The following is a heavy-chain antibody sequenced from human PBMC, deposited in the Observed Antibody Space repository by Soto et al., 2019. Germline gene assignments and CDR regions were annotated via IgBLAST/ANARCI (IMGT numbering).Heavy chain of an antibody. CDR2: IYHSGST. V-gene: IGHV4-30-2*01. Sequence: QLQLQESGSGLVKPSQTLSLTCAVSGGSISSGGYSWSWIRQPPGKGLEWIGYIYHSGSTYYNPSLNSLVTISDDRSMNQFSLKLGSVTAAATAVYYCAVSGYSHNSGMDVWGEGTRVTVSS. D-gene: IGHD3-22*01. CDR3: AVSGYSHNSGMDV. J-gene: IGHJ6*04. CDR1: GGSISSGGYS.